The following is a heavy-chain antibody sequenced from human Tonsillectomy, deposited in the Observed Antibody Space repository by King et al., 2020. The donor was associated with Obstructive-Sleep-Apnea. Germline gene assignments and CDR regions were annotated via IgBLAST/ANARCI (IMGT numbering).Heavy chain of an antibody. CDR2: ISSSSSYI. J-gene: IGHJ6*02. CDR1: GFTFSSYS. CDR3: AGGEQWLVLGNYYYGMDV. Sequence: VQLVESGGGLVKPGGSLRLSCAASGFTFSSYSMNWVRQAPGKGLEWVSSISSSSSYIYYADSVKCRFTISRDNAKNSLYLQMNSLRAEDTAVYYCAGGEQWLVLGNYYYGMDVWGQGTTVTVSS. D-gene: IGHD6-19*01. V-gene: IGHV3-21*01.